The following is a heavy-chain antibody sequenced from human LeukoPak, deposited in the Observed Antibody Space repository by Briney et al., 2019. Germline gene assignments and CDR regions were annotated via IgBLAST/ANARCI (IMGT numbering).Heavy chain of an antibody. CDR2: ISYDGSNK. J-gene: IGHJ4*02. V-gene: IGHV3-30*03. CDR3: ARKEGYFSN. D-gene: IGHD2-21*01. CDR1: GFTFSSYD. Sequence: GGSLRLSCATSGFTFSSYDMHWVRQAPGKGLEWVAVISYDGSNKYYADSVKGRFTISRDNSKNMLYLQMNSLRAEDTALYYCARKEGYFSNWGQGTLVTVSS.